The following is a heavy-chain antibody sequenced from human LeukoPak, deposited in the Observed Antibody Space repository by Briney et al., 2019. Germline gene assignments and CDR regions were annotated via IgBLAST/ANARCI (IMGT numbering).Heavy chain of an antibody. D-gene: IGHD1-26*01. CDR1: GFTFSNAW. J-gene: IGHJ3*02. V-gene: IGHV3-15*01. Sequence: GGSLRLSCAASGFTFSNAWMSWVRQAPGKGLEWVGRIKSKTDGGTTGYAAPVKGRFTISRDDSKNTLYLQMNSLKTEDTAVYYCTTDDSGSLDAFDIWGQGTMVTVSS. CDR3: TTDDSGSLDAFDI. CDR2: IKSKTDGGTT.